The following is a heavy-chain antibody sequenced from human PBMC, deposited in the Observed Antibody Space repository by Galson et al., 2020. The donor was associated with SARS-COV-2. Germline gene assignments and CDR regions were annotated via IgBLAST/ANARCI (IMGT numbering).Heavy chain of an antibody. J-gene: IGHJ3*02. Sequence: SETLSLPCGVSAYSIRSGYYWGWIRQPPGKGLEWIGSLYHSGSTYYSPSLKSRVTISIDTSKNQFSLKVISVTAADTAVYYCVRSSSYHDSSGYFVLDGFDIWGQGTLVTVSS. CDR2: LYHSGST. D-gene: IGHD3-22*01. CDR1: AYSIRSGYY. V-gene: IGHV4-38-2*01. CDR3: VRSSSYHDSSGYFVLDGFDI.